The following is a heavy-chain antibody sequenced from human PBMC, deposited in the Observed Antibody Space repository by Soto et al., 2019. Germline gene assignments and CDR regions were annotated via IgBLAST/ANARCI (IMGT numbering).Heavy chain of an antibody. Sequence: SGTMALTRTVSGESIWNNEYAGCWRRQPNGKGLEWIGTAYSTGHTYHHPSLKSRPAMAVDTSKTPFSLSLISVTAADTAVYFCARLTNGPPWDSWGQGTMVTVSS. J-gene: IGHJ4*02. CDR2: AYSTGHT. V-gene: IGHV4-39*01. CDR3: ARLTNGPPWDS. D-gene: IGHD2-8*01. CDR1: GESIWNNEYA.